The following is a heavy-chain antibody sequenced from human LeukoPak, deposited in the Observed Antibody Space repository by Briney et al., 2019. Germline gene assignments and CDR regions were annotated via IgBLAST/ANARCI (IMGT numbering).Heavy chain of an antibody. J-gene: IGHJ6*02. CDR2: IYSGGST. Sequence: GGSLRLSCAASGFTVSSNYMSWVRQAPGKGLEWVSVIYSGGSTYYADSVKGRFTISRDNSKNTLYLQMNSLRAEDTAVYYCATGLYYYYGMDVWGQGTTATVSS. D-gene: IGHD2-21*02. CDR1: GFTVSSNY. V-gene: IGHV3-53*01. CDR3: ATGLYYYYGMDV.